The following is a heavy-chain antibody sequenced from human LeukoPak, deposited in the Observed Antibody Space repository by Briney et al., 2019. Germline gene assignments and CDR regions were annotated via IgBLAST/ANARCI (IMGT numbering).Heavy chain of an antibody. Sequence: SETLSLTCTVSGGSISSYYWSWIRQPPGKGLEWIGYIYYSGSTNYNPSLKSRVTISVDTSKNQFSLKLSSVTAADTAVYYCARQQRAAAGAWFDPWGQGTLVTVSS. J-gene: IGHJ5*02. CDR3: ARQQRAAAGAWFDP. D-gene: IGHD6-13*01. CDR2: IYYSGST. CDR1: GGSISSYY. V-gene: IGHV4-59*08.